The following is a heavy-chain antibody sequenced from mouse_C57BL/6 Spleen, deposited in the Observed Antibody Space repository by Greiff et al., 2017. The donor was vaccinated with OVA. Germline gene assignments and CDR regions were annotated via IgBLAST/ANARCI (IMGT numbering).Heavy chain of an antibody. Sequence: DVKLVESGPGLVKPSQSLSLTCSVTGYSITSGYYWNWIRQFPGNKLEWMGYISYDGSNNYNPSLKNRISITRDTSKNQFFLKLNSVTTEDTATYYCARGGTPRYFDVWGTGTTVTVSS. V-gene: IGHV3-6*01. D-gene: IGHD3-3*01. CDR3: ARGGTPRYFDV. CDR1: GYSITSGYY. J-gene: IGHJ1*03. CDR2: ISYDGSN.